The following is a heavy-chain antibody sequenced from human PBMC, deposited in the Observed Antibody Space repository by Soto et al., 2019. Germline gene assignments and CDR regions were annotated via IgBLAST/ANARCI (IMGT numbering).Heavy chain of an antibody. CDR2: INPNSGGT. J-gene: IGHJ3*02. V-gene: IGHV1-2*02. CDR1: GYTFTGYY. CDR3: ARGQNPYYYDSSGQMGAFDI. D-gene: IGHD3-22*01. Sequence: GASVKVSCKASGYTFTGYYMHWVRQAPGQGLEWMGWINPNSGGTNYAQKFQGRVTMTRDTSISTAYMELSRLRSDDTAVYYCARGQNPYYYDSSGQMGAFDIWGQGTMVTV.